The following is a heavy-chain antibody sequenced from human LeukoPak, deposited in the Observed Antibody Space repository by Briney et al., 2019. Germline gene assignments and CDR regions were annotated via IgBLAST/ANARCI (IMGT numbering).Heavy chain of an antibody. Sequence: GGSLRLSCAASGFTFSSYWMSWVRQAPGKGLEWVSYISSSSSTIYYADSVKGRFTISRDNAKNSLYLQMNSLRAEDTAVYYCARRGVRGYFDYWGQGTLVTVSS. CDR3: ARRGVRGYFDY. V-gene: IGHV3-48*01. J-gene: IGHJ4*02. CDR1: GFTFSSYW. D-gene: IGHD1-1*01. CDR2: ISSSSSTI.